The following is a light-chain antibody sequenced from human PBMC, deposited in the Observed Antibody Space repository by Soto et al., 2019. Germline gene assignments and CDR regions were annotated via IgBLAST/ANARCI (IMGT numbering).Light chain of an antibody. CDR3: QVWASTAEFFV. CDR2: DAT. V-gene: IGLV3-21*02. CDR1: KLGRKI. Sequence: ELTPPPSVSVAPGQTARITCGGDKLGRKIVHWYKQRPGQAPVAVVFDATDRPSGIPDRFSASRSGDTATLTISRVDAGDEADYFCQVWASTAEFFVFGSGTKVTVL. J-gene: IGLJ1*01.